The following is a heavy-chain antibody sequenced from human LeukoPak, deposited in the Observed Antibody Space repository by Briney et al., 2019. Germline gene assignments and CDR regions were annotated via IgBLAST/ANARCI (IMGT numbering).Heavy chain of an antibody. J-gene: IGHJ5*02. V-gene: IGHV1-18*01. D-gene: IGHD3-22*01. CDR1: GYTFTSYG. Sequence: ASVKVSCKASGYTFTSYGIRWVRQAPGQGLAWMGWIGAYNGNTNYAQKLQGRVTMTTDTSTSTAYMELRSLRSDDTAVYYCARDHPYYYDNSGQYDSGRWFDPWGQGTLVTVSS. CDR3: ARDHPYYYDNSGQYDSGRWFDP. CDR2: IGAYNGNT.